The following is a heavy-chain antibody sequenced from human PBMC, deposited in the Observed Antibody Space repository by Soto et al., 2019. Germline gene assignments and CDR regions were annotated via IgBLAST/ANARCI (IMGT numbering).Heavy chain of an antibody. Sequence: GSLRLSCAASGFTFSSYSMNWARQAPGKGLEWIAYIISTGTTIFYADSVKGRFTISRDNAKSSLYLQMNSLRDEDTAVYYCASDNGMAGSFDPWGQGTLVTVSS. CDR3: ASDNGMAGSFDP. CDR1: GFTFSSYS. D-gene: IGHD2-8*01. V-gene: IGHV3-48*02. J-gene: IGHJ5*02. CDR2: IISTGTTI.